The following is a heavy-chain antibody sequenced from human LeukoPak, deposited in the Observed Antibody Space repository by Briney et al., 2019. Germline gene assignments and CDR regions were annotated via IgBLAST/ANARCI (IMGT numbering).Heavy chain of an antibody. V-gene: IGHV3-74*01. CDR3: AKTTDSSDSPPGDY. D-gene: IGHD3-22*01. Sequence: GGSLRLSCAASGFTFSNYWMHWVRQAPGKGLVWVSRINGDGHIISYADSVKGRFTISRDNTKNTLYLQMNSLGAEDTAVYYCAKTTDSSDSPPGDYWGQGTLVTVSS. CDR1: GFTFSNYW. J-gene: IGHJ4*02. CDR2: INGDGHII.